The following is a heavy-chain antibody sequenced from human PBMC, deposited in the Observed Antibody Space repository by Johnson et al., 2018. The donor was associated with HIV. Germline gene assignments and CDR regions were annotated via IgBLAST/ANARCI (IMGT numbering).Heavy chain of an antibody. V-gene: IGHV3-30*14. Sequence: QVQLVESGGGVVKPGRSLRLSCAASGFTFSSYAMHWVRQAPGKGLEWVAVISYDGSNKYYADSVKGRFTISRDNSKNTLYLQMNSLRAEDTTMYYCARGGVGYSGSYHDAFDRWGQGTMVTVSS. CDR3: ARGGVGYSGSYHDAFDR. D-gene: IGHD1-26*01. CDR1: GFTFSSYA. CDR2: ISYDGSNK. J-gene: IGHJ3*01.